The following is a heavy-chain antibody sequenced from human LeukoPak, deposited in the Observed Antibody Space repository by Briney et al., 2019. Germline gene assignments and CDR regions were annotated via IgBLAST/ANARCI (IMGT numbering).Heavy chain of an antibody. CDR1: GFTFSSYA. CDR3: AKDLYSGYYSTPSPDY. V-gene: IGHV3-23*01. D-gene: IGHD3-22*01. Sequence: GGSLRLSCAASGFTFSSYAMSWVRQAPGKGLEWVSAISGSGGSTYYADSVKGRFTISRDNSKNTLYLQVNSLRAEDTAVYYCAKDLYSGYYSTPSPDYWGQGTLVTVSS. J-gene: IGHJ4*02. CDR2: ISGSGGST.